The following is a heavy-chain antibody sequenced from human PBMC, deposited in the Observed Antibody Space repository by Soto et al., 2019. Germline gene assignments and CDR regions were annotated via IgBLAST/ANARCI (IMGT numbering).Heavy chain of an antibody. V-gene: IGHV3-48*03. D-gene: IGHD4-17*01. Sequence: EVQLVESGGGLVQPGGSLILSCAASGFTFSTYHMNWVRQAPGKGLEWVSYIHSGGSRIYYADSVKGRFTISRDNAKNSLYLQMNSLRAEDTAFYYCARDGSTVTTNYHYAMDVWGQGTTVTVSS. J-gene: IGHJ6*02. CDR2: IHSGGSRI. CDR3: ARDGSTVTTNYHYAMDV. CDR1: GFTFSTYH.